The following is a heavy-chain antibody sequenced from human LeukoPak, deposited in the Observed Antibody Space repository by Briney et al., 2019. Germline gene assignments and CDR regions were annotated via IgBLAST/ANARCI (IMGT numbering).Heavy chain of an antibody. CDR3: ARRGDGGRSFDY. CDR2: ISYDGSVK. Sequence: GGSLRLSCAASGFAFSTYAMHWVRQAPGKGLEWVAVISYDGSVKYYADSVKDRFTISRDNSKNTLYLQVNSLRAEDTAVYYCARRGDGGRSFDYRGQGTLVTVSS. D-gene: IGHD4-23*01. J-gene: IGHJ4*02. CDR1: GFAFSTYA. V-gene: IGHV3-30*14.